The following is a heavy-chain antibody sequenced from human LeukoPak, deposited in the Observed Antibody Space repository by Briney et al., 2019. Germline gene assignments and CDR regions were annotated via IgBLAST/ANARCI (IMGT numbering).Heavy chain of an antibody. V-gene: IGHV3-73*01. CDR3: TTPRGGSQVADY. J-gene: IGHJ4*02. CDR2: IRSIANSYAT. CDR1: GFTFSSSA. D-gene: IGHD2-15*01. Sequence: GGSLKLSCAASGFTFSSSAMHWVRQASGRGLEWFGRIRSIANSYATAYTASVKGRFTISRNDSKNTSYLQMNSLQTDDTAVYYCTTPRGGSQVADYWGEGTLVTVSS.